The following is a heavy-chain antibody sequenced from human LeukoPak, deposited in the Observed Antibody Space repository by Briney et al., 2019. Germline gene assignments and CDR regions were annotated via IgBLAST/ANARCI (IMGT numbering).Heavy chain of an antibody. CDR1: GGSISSYY. CDR3: ARPYYDILTGYSYFDY. CDR2: IYYSGST. Sequence: SETLSLTCTVSGGSISSYYWSWIRQPPGKGLEWIGYIYYSGSTNYNPSLKSRVTISVDTSKNQFSLKLSSVTAADTAVYYCARPYYDILTGYSYFDYWGQGTLVTVSS. V-gene: IGHV4-59*12. J-gene: IGHJ4*02. D-gene: IGHD3-9*01.